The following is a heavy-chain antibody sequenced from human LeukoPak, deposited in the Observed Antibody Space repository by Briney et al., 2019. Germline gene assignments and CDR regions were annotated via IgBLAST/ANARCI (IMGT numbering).Heavy chain of an antibody. Sequence: PGRSLRLSCAASGFTFSSYGMHWVRQAPGKGLEWVAVIWYDGSNKYYADSVKGRFTISRDNSKNTLYLQMNSLRAEDTAVYYCAREGLPGYSSGWYVYWGQGTLVTVSP. V-gene: IGHV3-33*01. J-gene: IGHJ4*02. CDR2: IWYDGSNK. D-gene: IGHD6-19*01. CDR3: AREGLPGYSSGWYVY. CDR1: GFTFSSYG.